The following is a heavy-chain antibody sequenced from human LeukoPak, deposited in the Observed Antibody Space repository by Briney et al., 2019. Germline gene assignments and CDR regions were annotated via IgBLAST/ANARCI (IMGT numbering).Heavy chain of an antibody. CDR3: ARQVGYSGYDLGDY. V-gene: IGHV4-39*01. J-gene: IGHJ4*02. CDR1: GDSISSSFYY. Sequence: SETLSLTCTVSGDSISSSFYYWGWIRQPPGKGLEWIGSIYYGGGTHYNPSLKSRVTISVDTSKNQFSLKLSSVTAADTAVYYCARQVGYSGYDLGDYWGQGTLVTVSS. D-gene: IGHD5-12*01. CDR2: IYYGGGT.